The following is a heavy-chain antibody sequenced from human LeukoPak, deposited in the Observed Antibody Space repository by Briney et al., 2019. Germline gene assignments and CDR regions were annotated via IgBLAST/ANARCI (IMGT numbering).Heavy chain of an antibody. CDR2: ISSSSIYI. Sequence: PGGSLRLSCAGSGFTFSSYSMNWVRQAPGKGLEWVSSISSSSIYIYYADSVKGRFTISRDNAKNSLYLQMNSLRAEDTAVYYCARLYYSSLYYTRPFDYWGQGTLVTVSS. CDR3: ARLYYSSLYYTRPFDY. V-gene: IGHV3-21*01. CDR1: GFTFSSYS. J-gene: IGHJ4*02. D-gene: IGHD3-22*01.